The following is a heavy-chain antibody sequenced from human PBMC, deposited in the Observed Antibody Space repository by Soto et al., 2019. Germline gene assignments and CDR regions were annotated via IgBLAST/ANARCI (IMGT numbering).Heavy chain of an antibody. CDR3: ALNWNYAWFDP. D-gene: IGHD1-7*01. CDR2: IYWDDDK. V-gene: IGHV2-5*02. Sequence: SGPTLVKPTQTLTLTCTFSGFSLSTSGVGVGWIRQPPGKALEWHALIYWDDDKRYSPSLKSRLTITKDNCKNQVGLTMANMDPVDAATYYCALNWNYAWFDPWGQGTLVTVSS. J-gene: IGHJ5*02. CDR1: GFSLSTSGVG.